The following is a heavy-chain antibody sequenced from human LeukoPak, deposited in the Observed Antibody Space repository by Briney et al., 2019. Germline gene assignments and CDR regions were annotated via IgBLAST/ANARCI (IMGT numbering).Heavy chain of an antibody. J-gene: IGHJ4*02. CDR3: AKVTSGYDTRDY. CDR1: GFTFSSYA. D-gene: IGHD5-12*01. Sequence: GGSLRLSCAASGFTFSSYAMSWVRQAPGKGLEWVSAIGGSGGSTYYTDSVKGRFTISRDNSKNTLYLQINSLRAEDTAVYYCAKVTSGYDTRDYWGQGTLVTVSS. V-gene: IGHV3-23*01. CDR2: IGGSGGST.